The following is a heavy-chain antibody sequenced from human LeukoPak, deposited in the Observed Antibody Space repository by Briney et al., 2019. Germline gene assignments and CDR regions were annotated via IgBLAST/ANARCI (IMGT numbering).Heavy chain of an antibody. D-gene: IGHD6-19*01. CDR1: GGSISSVGYY. J-gene: IGHJ4*02. Sequence: SETLSLTCTVSGGSISSVGYYWSWIRQHPGKGLEWIGYIYYSGSTYYNPSLKSRVTISVDTSKNQFSLKLSSVTAADTAVYYCARGYSSGWSWDYWGQGTLVTVSS. V-gene: IGHV4-31*03. CDR3: ARGYSSGWSWDY. CDR2: IYYSGST.